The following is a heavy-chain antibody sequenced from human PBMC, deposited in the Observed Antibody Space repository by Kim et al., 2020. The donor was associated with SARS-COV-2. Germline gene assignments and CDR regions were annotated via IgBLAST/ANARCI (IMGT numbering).Heavy chain of an antibody. CDR1: GGSISSYY. J-gene: IGHJ6*02. V-gene: IGHV4-59*01. Sequence: SETLSLTCTVSGGSISSYYWSWIRQPPGKGLEWIGYIYYSGSTNYNPSLKSRVTISVDTSKNQFSLKLSSVTAADTAVYYCARAIYSNYEVYYYYGMDVWGQGTTVTVSS. CDR3: ARAIYSNYEVYYYYGMDV. CDR2: IYYSGST. D-gene: IGHD4-4*01.